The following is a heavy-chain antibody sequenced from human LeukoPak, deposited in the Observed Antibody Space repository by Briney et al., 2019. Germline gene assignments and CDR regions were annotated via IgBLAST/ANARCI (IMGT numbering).Heavy chain of an antibody. CDR3: ARDGTYDPVGCCSGGSCYWFDP. CDR2: IIPIFGTA. D-gene: IGHD2-15*01. CDR1: GYTFTSYY. Sequence: SVKVSCKASGYTFTSYYMHWVRQAPGQGLEWMGRIIPIFGTANYAQKFQGRVTITTDESTSTAYMELSSLRSEDTAVYYCARDGTYDPVGCCSGGSCYWFDPWGQGTLVTVSS. J-gene: IGHJ5*02. V-gene: IGHV1-69*05.